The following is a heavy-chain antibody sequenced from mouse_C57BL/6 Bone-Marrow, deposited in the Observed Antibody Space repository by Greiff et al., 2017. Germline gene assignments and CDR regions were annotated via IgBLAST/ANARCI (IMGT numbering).Heavy chain of an antibody. CDR2: ISSGGDYI. V-gene: IGHV5-9-1*02. CDR3: TRDRDYYGSSYDY. D-gene: IGHD1-1*01. Sequence: EVMLVESGEGLVKPGGSLKLSCAASGFTFSSYAMSWVRQTPEKRLEWVAYISSGGDYIYYADTVKGRFTLSRDNARNTLYLQMSRLKSEDTAMYYCTRDRDYYGSSYDYWGQGTTLTVSS. J-gene: IGHJ2*01. CDR1: GFTFSSYA.